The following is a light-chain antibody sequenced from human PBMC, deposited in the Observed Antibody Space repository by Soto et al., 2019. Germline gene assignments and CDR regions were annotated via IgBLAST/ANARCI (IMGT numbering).Light chain of an antibody. CDR3: CSYAGSSTFG. CDR1: SSDVGSYNL. V-gene: IGLV2-23*03. Sequence: QSALTQPASVSGSPGQSITISCTGTSSDVGSYNLVSWYQQHPGKAPKLMMYEGTERPSGVSNRFSGSKSGNTASLTISGLQAEDEADYHCCSYAGSSTFGFGTGTKVTVL. CDR2: EGT. J-gene: IGLJ1*01.